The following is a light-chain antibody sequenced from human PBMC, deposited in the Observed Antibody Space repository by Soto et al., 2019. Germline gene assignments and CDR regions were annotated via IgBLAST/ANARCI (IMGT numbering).Light chain of an antibody. J-gene: IGKJ1*01. V-gene: IGKV1D-8*03. Sequence: VIWMTQSPSLLSASTGDRVTISCRMSQGISSYLAWYQQKPGKAPELLIYKASHLESGVPSRFSGSGSGTAFSLTISSLQPDDFATYYCQQYNTYPWTFGQGTKVDIK. CDR2: KAS. CDR3: QQYNTYPWT. CDR1: QGISSY.